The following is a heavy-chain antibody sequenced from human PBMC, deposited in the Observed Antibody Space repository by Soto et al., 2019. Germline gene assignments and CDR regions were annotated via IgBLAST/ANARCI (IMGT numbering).Heavy chain of an antibody. CDR3: ARGTSYGSGSYYSGGAFDI. CDR2: IYSGGST. Sequence: GGSLRLSCAASGFTFSSYAMSWVRQAPGKGLEWVSVIYSGGSTYYADSVKGRFTISRHNSKNTLYLQMNSLRAEDTAVYYCARGTSYGSGSYYSGGAFDIWGQGTMVTVSS. CDR1: GFTFSSYA. V-gene: IGHV3-66*01. J-gene: IGHJ3*02. D-gene: IGHD3-10*01.